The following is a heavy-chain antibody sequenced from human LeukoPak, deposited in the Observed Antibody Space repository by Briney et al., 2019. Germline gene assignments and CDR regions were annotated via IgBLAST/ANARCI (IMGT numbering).Heavy chain of an antibody. Sequence: PSQTLSLTCTVSGGAISSDNYYWSWIRQPPGRGLEWIGYIYYSGTTYYNPSLQSRVNISVDTSKNQFSLKLKSVTAADTAVYYCASDARWFRSSAADYWGQGTLVTVSS. CDR3: ASDARWFRSSAADY. J-gene: IGHJ4*02. V-gene: IGHV4-30-4*01. D-gene: IGHD4-23*01. CDR2: IYYSGTT. CDR1: GGAISSDNYY.